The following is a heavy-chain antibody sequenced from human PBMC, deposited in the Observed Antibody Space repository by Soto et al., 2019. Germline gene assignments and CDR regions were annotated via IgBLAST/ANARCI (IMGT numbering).Heavy chain of an antibody. CDR3: TRQDVSCHDY. J-gene: IGHJ4*02. CDR1: GFTFSGSA. Sequence: EVQLVESGGGLVQPGGSLKLSCAASGFTFSGSAMHWVRQASGKGLEWVGHVRSKANNYATEYAASVKGRFTISRDDSKNTAYLQMNSLKPEDTAVYYCTRQDVSCHDYWGQGALVTVSS. V-gene: IGHV3-73*01. CDR2: VRSKANNYAT. D-gene: IGHD3-10*02.